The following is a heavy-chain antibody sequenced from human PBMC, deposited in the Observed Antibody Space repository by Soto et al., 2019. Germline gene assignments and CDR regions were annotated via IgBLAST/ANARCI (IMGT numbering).Heavy chain of an antibody. CDR3: VVTYCGGDCYSGYFDY. Sequence: QVQLVQSGAEVKKPGSSVKVSCKASGGTFSSYAISWVRQAPGQGLEWMGGIIPIFGTANYAQKFQGRVTITADESTSTAYMELSSLRSEDTDVYYCVVTYCGGDCYSGYFDYWGQGTLVTVSS. J-gene: IGHJ4*02. V-gene: IGHV1-69*12. CDR2: IIPIFGTA. D-gene: IGHD2-21*02. CDR1: GGTFSSYA.